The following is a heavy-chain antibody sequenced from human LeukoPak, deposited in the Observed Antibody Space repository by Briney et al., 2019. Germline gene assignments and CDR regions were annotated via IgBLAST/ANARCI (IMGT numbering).Heavy chain of an antibody. V-gene: IGHV4-38-2*01. D-gene: IGHD2-2*01. J-gene: IGHJ6*04. CDR1: GYSISSGYY. CDR3: ARVATRGHCSSTSCYGNYGMDV. CDR2: VYHSGST. Sequence: SETLSLTCAVSGYSISSGYYWGWIRQPPGKGLEWMGSVYHSGSTYYNPSLKSRVTMSVDTSKNQLSLKLSSVTAADTAVYYCARVATRGHCSSTSCYGNYGMDVWGKGTTVTVSS.